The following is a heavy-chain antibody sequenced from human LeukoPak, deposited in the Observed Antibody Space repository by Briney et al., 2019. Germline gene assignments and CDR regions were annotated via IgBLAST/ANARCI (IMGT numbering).Heavy chain of an antibody. CDR2: INPKTGGT. Sequence: ASVKVSCXASGYTFTDYYIHWVRQAPGQGLEWMGRINPKTGGTNRAQKFQGRVTMSRDTSISTAYMEVSRLRCDDTAVYYCARDQLRGESKGGYHFDYWGQGTLGTVSS. V-gene: IGHV1-2*06. CDR3: ARDQLRGESKGGYHFDY. CDR1: GYTFTDYY. J-gene: IGHJ4*02. D-gene: IGHD2-2*01.